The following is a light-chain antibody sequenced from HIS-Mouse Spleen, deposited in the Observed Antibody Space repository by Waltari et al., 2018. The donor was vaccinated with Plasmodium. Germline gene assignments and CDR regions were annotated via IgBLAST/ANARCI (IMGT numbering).Light chain of an antibody. Sequence: EIVLTQSPDFQSVTPKEKVTITCRASQSIGSSLHWYQQKPDQSPKLLIKDASQSFSEVPARFSGSGSGTDFTLTIKNLEAEDAATYYCHQSSSLPWTFGQRTKVEIK. CDR2: DAS. CDR3: HQSSSLPWT. CDR1: QSIGSS. V-gene: IGKV6-21*01. J-gene: IGKJ1*01.